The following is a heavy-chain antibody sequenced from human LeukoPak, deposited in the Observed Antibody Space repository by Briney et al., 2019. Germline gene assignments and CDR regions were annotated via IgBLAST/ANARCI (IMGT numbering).Heavy chain of an antibody. D-gene: IGHD2-8*01. J-gene: IGHJ3*02. CDR3: ARTLRLINAFDI. V-gene: IGHV4-34*01. Sequence: SETLSLTCTVSGGSISSYYWSWIRQPPGKGLEWIGEINHSGSTNYNPSLKSRVTISVDTSKNQFSLKLSSVTAADTAVYYCARTLRLINAFDIWGQGTMVTVSS. CDR1: GGSISSYY. CDR2: INHSGST.